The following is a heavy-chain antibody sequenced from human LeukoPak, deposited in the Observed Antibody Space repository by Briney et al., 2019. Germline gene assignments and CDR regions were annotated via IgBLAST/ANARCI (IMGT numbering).Heavy chain of an antibody. V-gene: IGHV3-9*01. CDR1: GFTFDDYA. J-gene: IGHJ4*02. CDR2: ISWNSGSI. D-gene: IGHD5-18*01. Sequence: PGGSLRLSCAASGFTFDDYAMHWVRQAPGKGLEWVSGISWNSGSIGYADFVKGRFTISRDNAKNSLYLQMNSLRAEDTALYYCAKDIVGSGYSYGPFDYWGQGTLVTVSS. CDR3: AKDIVGSGYSYGPFDY.